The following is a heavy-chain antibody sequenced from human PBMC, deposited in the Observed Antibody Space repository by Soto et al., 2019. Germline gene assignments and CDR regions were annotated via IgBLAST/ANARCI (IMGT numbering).Heavy chain of an antibody. CDR3: AKSLNTATSFDY. Sequence: HPGGSLRLSCAASGFTFRSYAMNWVRQAPGKGPEWVSHIAVTGGTYYADSVKGRFTISRDNSKNTLFLQMNSLRAEDTAVYYCAKSLNTATSFDYWGQGTLVTVSS. V-gene: IGHV3-23*01. CDR1: GFTFRSYA. J-gene: IGHJ4*02. CDR2: IAVTGGT.